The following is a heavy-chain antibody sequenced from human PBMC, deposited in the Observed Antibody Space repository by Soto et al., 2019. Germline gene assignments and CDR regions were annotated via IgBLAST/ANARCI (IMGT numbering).Heavy chain of an antibody. J-gene: IGHJ4*02. Sequence: VASVKVSCKASGYTFTGYYMHWVRQAPGQGLEWMGWINPNSGGTNYAQKFQGRVTMTRDTSISTAYMELSRLRSDDTAVYYCARVYVLLWFGELLSSPYFDYWGQGTLVTVSS. D-gene: IGHD3-10*01. CDR3: ARVYVLLWFGELLSSPYFDY. CDR2: INPNSGGT. V-gene: IGHV1-2*02. CDR1: GYTFTGYY.